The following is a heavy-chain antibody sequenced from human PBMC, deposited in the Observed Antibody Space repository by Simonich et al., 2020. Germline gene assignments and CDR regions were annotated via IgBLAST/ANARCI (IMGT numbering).Heavy chain of an antibody. CDR1: GGSISSSSYY. Sequence: QLQLQESGPGLVKPSETLSLTCTVSGGSISSSSYYWGWIRQPPGQGLEWIGSIYYSGSTSYTPSLKSRVTISVDTSKNQFSLKLSSVTAADTAVYYCARHAGFAFDIWGQGTMVTVSS. V-gene: IGHV4-39*01. CDR3: ARHAGFAFDI. CDR2: IYYSGST. J-gene: IGHJ3*02. D-gene: IGHD6-13*01.